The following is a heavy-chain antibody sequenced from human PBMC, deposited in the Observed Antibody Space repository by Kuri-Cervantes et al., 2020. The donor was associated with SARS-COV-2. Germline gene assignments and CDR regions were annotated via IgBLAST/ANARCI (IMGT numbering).Heavy chain of an antibody. V-gene: IGHV1-18*04. D-gene: IGHD6-13*01. CDR1: GYTFTSYG. J-gene: IGHJ4*02. CDR3: ARVSDSSSWGDY. CDR2: ISAYNGNT. Sequence: ASVKVSCKASGYTFTSYGISWVRQAPGQGLEWMGWISAYNGNTNYAQKLQGRVTITADKSTSTAYMELSSLRSEDTAVYYCARVSDSSSWGDYWGQGTLVTVSS.